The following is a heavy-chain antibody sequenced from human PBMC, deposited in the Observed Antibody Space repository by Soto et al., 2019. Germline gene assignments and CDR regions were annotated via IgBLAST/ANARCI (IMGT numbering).Heavy chain of an antibody. CDR1: GFTFSSYS. CDR2: ISSSSSYI. Sequence: PGGSLRLSCAASGFTFSSYSMNWVRQAPGKGLEWVSSISSSSSYIYYADSVKGRFTISRDNAKNSLYLQMNSLRAEDTAVYYCAREYDYYGSGSYYNPLNYYGMDVWGQGTTVTVPS. J-gene: IGHJ6*02. D-gene: IGHD3-10*01. V-gene: IGHV3-21*01. CDR3: AREYDYYGSGSYYNPLNYYGMDV.